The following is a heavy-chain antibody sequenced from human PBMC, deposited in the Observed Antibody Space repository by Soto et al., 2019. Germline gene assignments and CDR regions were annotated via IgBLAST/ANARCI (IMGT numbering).Heavy chain of an antibody. CDR3: APTLDAHNGAY. V-gene: IGHV1-8*01. D-gene: IGHD4-17*01. J-gene: IGHJ4*02. CDR2: MNHNSGNT. CDR1: GYTFTSYD. Sequence: QVQLVLSGAEVKKPGASVKVSCKASGYTFTSYDINWVRHATGQGLEWLGWMNHNSGNTGYAQKFQGRVTMTRNTTISTAYREQRSMGKQASAVYYCAPTLDAHNGAYWGQGTPVTVSS.